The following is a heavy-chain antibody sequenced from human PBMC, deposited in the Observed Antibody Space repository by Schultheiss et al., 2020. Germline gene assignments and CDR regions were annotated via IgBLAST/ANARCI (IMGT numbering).Heavy chain of an antibody. CDR3: ARYCGGDCPTYYYYGMDV. V-gene: IGHV4-4*07. CDR2: IYTSGTT. D-gene: IGHD2-21*02. Sequence: GSLRLSCTVSGGSISSYYWSWIRQPAGKGLEWIGRIYTSGTTNYNPSLKSRVTISVDTSKNQFSLKLSSVTAADTAVYYCARYCGGDCPTYYYYGMDVWGQGTTVTVSS. J-gene: IGHJ6*02. CDR1: GGSISSYY.